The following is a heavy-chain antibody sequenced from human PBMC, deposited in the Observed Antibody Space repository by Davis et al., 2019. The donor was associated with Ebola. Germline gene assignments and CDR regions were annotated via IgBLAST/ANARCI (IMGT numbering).Heavy chain of an antibody. CDR1: GGSISSGDYY. CDR3: ARASYYYGSGSPPGY. Sequence: PSETLSLTCTVSGGSISSGDYYWSWIRQPPGKGLEWIGEINHSGSTNYNPSLKSRVTISVDTSKNQFSLKLSSVTAADTAVYYCARASYYYGSGSPPGYWGQGTLVTVSS. D-gene: IGHD3-10*01. CDR2: INHSGST. J-gene: IGHJ4*02. V-gene: IGHV4-39*07.